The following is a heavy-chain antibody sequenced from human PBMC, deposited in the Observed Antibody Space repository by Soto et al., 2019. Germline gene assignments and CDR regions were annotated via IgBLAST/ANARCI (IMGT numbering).Heavy chain of an antibody. CDR1: GGTFSSFA. V-gene: IGHV1-69*01. D-gene: IGHD6-19*01. CDR2: SIPMFGTA. CDR3: ARDPVAASMLPGHDGMAV. Sequence: QVQLVQSGAEVKTPGSSVKVSCKAHGGTFSSFAIDWVRQAPGQGLEWMGGSIPMFGTATYAQKFQGRVKIPADESTTTAYMELNSLIGEDTAVDYCARDPVAASMLPGHDGMAVWGPGTTVTVSS. J-gene: IGHJ6*02.